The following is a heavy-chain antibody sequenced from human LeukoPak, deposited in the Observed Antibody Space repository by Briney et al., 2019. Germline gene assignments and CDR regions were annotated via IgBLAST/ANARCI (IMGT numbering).Heavy chain of an antibody. CDR1: GLTFSSYS. J-gene: IGHJ4*02. CDR2: ISISSSSSI. V-gene: IGHV3-21*01. CDR3: ARGPPYDY. Sequence: PGGSLPLSCAASGLTFSSYSMNWVRQATGKGLELVSSISISSSSSIYYADSVKGRFTITRDNAKHSLYLQMNSLRAEDTAVYYCARGPPYDYWGQGTLVTVSS.